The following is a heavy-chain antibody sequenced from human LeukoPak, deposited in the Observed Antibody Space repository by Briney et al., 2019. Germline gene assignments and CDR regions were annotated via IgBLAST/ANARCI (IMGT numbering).Heavy chain of an antibody. J-gene: IGHJ3*02. CDR3: AKGYRPWVITDAFDI. Sequence: GGSLRLSCAASGFTFSSYGMHWVRQAPGKGLEWVAVISYDGSNKYYADSVKGRFTISRDNSKNTLYLQMNSLRAEDTAVYYCAKGYRPWVITDAFDIWGQGTMVTVSS. V-gene: IGHV3-30*18. CDR1: GFTFSSYG. CDR2: ISYDGSNK. D-gene: IGHD3-22*01.